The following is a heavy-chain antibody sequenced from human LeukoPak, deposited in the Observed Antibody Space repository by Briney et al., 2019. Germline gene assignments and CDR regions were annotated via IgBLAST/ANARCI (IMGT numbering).Heavy chain of an antibody. CDR1: GFTFNNYG. V-gene: IGHV3-33*01. Sequence: GGSLRLSCEASGFTFNNYGMHWVRQAPGKGLECVAVIWYDGSNKYYGDSVKGRFTISRDNSKNTLYLQMNSLRAEDTAVYYCARDVKGGDFYYFDYWGQGTLVTVSS. CDR2: IWYDGSNK. CDR3: ARDVKGGDFYYFDY. D-gene: IGHD2-21*02. J-gene: IGHJ4*02.